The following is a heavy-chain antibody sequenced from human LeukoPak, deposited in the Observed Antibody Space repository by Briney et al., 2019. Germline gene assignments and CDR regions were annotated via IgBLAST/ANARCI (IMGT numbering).Heavy chain of an antibody. CDR1: GFPLRDYY. CDR3: ARAAYNWN. J-gene: IGHJ4*02. CDR2: ISTSGSSR. D-gene: IGHD1-1*01. Sequence: GGSLRLSCAASGFPLRDYYMSWIRQAPGKGLEWVSYISTSGSSRYYADSVRGRFTISRDNTENSIYLQMNNLRAEDSALYYCARAAYNWNWGQGTLVTVS. V-gene: IGHV3-11*01.